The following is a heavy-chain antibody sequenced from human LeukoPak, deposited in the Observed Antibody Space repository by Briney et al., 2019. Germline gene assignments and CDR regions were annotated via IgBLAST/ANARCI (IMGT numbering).Heavy chain of an antibody. V-gene: IGHV1-18*01. D-gene: IGHD3-22*01. CDR1: GYTFTSYG. CDR2: ISAYNGNT. Sequence: GASVKVSCKASGYTFTSYGISWVRQAPGQGLEWMGWISAYNGNTNYAQKLQGRVTMTTDTSTSTAYMELRSLRFDDTAVYYCARGPGYYDSSGYYYYFDYWGQGTLVTVSS. CDR3: ARGPGYYDSSGYYYYFDY. J-gene: IGHJ4*02.